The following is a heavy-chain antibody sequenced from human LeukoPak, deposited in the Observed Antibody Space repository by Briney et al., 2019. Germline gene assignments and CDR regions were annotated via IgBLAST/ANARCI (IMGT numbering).Heavy chain of an antibody. CDR1: GFTFSSYA. Sequence: GGSLRLSCAASGFTFSSYAMHWVRQAPGKGLEWVAVISYDGSNKYYADSVKGRFTISRDNSTNSLSLQMDSLTTDDTALYYCAKGDGYNGCFDSWGQGTLVTVSS. J-gene: IGHJ4*02. CDR3: AKGDGYNGCFDS. V-gene: IGHV3-30-3*01. D-gene: IGHD5-24*01. CDR2: ISYDGSNK.